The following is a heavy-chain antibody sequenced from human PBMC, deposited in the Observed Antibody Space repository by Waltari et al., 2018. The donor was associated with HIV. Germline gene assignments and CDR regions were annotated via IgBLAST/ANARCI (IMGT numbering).Heavy chain of an antibody. Sequence: EVQLVESGGGLVQPGGSLRRSCAASGFTFSSYRMNWVRQAPGKGLEWVSYISSSSSTIYYADSVKGRFTISRDNAKNSLYLQMNSLRDEDTAVYYCARERGKVPAAIDGGGMDVWGQGTTVTVSS. J-gene: IGHJ6*02. CDR1: GFTFSSYR. CDR2: ISSSSSTI. CDR3: ARERGKVPAAIDGGGMDV. V-gene: IGHV3-48*02. D-gene: IGHD2-2*02.